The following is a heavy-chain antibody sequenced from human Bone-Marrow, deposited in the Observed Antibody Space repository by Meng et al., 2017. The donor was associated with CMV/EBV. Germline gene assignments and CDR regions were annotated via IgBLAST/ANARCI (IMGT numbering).Heavy chain of an antibody. CDR2: ISYDGSNK. V-gene: IGHV3-30*04. CDR1: GFTFSSYA. Sequence: GESLKISCAASGFTFSSYAMSWVRQAPGKGLEWVAVISYDGSNKYYADSVKGRFTISRDNSKNTLYLQMNSLRAEDTAVYYCAKDSGYCSSTSCYTFDYWGQGTLVTVSS. D-gene: IGHD2-2*02. J-gene: IGHJ4*02. CDR3: AKDSGYCSSTSCYTFDY.